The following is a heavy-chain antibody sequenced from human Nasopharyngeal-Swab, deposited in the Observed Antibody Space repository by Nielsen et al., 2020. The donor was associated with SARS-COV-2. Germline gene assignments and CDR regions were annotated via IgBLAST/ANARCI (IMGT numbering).Heavy chain of an antibody. CDR2: VDSSGST. V-gene: IGHV4-59*07. J-gene: IGHJ6*02. Sequence: SHPLSLTPAAYGRSLTGYYWTWIRHPPGKGLAWIGCVDSSGSTNYQPSLQSRVTISVDPSKNQFSLNLSSVTAADTAVYYCGRGACSITTCYENVDVWGQGTTVTVSS. D-gene: IGHD2-2*01. CDR1: GRSLTGYY. CDR3: GRGACSITTCYENVDV.